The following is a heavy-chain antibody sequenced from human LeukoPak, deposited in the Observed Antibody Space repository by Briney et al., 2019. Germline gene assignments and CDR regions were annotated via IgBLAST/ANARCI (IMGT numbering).Heavy chain of an antibody. V-gene: IGHV3-23*01. CDR1: GFIFSDYA. D-gene: IGHD6-13*01. CDR3: AKIGYASSFYGGLDY. J-gene: IGHJ4*02. Sequence: GGSLRLSCAASGFIFSDYAMSWVRQAPGKGLQWVSGISGSGRSTYYADSVKGRLTISRDNFKNMLFLQINSLRVDDTAIYFCAKIGYASSFYGGLDYWGQGTLVTVAS. CDR2: ISGSGRST.